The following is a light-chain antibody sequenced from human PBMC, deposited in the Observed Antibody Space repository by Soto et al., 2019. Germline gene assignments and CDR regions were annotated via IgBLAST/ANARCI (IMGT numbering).Light chain of an antibody. Sequence: EIVLTQSPDTLSLSPGERATLSCRASQGVSSSYLAWYQQKPGQAPRLLIYGASTRATGIPDRFRGSGSGTDFTLTITRLEPEAFAVYYCQLYGSSPLFTFGPGTKVDIK. V-gene: IGKV3-20*01. CDR1: QGVSSSY. J-gene: IGKJ3*01. CDR2: GAS. CDR3: QLYGSSPLFT.